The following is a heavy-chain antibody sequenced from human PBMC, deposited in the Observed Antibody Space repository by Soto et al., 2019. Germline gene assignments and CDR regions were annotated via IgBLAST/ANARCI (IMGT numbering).Heavy chain of an antibody. CDR2: ISYDGVNI. J-gene: IGHJ4*02. CDR1: GFTFRSFG. D-gene: IGHD6-19*01. V-gene: IGHV3-30*18. Sequence: QVQLVESGGGVVQPGRSLRLSCAASGFTFRSFGMHWVRQAPGKGLEWVASISYDGVNIYYADSVKGRFTISRDNSKDTLHLQMNSMRAEDTAVYFCTKARLFGSAWYVGYFDSWGLGTLVTVSS. CDR3: TKARLFGSAWYVGYFDS.